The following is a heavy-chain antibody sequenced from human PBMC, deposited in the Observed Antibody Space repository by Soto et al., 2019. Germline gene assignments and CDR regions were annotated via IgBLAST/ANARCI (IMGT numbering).Heavy chain of an antibody. CDR3: ARGGYCSGGSCYYFDY. CDR2: TNEDGSII. Sequence: PGGSLRLSCAASGFTFSSYWMHWVRQAPGKGLVWVSRTNEDGSIINYADSVKGRFTISRDNAKNTLYLEMNSLRAEDTAVYYCARGGYCSGGSCYYFDYWGQGTLVTVSS. D-gene: IGHD2-15*01. J-gene: IGHJ4*02. V-gene: IGHV3-74*01. CDR1: GFTFSSYW.